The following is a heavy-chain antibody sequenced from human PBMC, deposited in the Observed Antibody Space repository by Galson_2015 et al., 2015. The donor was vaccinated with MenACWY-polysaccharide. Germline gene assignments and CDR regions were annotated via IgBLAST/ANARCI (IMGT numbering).Heavy chain of an antibody. V-gene: IGHV3-7*01. CDR1: GFTFKNYW. J-gene: IGHJ6*02. CDR2: IKKDGSEK. CDR3: ARGHYGMDV. Sequence: SLRLSCAVSGFTFKNYWMSWVRQAPGKGLEWVANIKKDGSEKYCVDSEKGRFTISRDNARSSLYLQMNGLRAEDTAVYYCARGHYGMDVWGQGTTVTVS.